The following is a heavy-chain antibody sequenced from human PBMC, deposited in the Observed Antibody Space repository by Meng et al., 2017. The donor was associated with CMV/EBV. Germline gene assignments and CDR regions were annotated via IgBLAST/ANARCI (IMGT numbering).Heavy chain of an antibody. CDR1: GFTFDDYA. J-gene: IGHJ4*02. Sequence: SLKISCAASGFTFDDYAMHWVRQAPGQGLEWVSGISWNSGRIDYADSVMGRFTISRDNAKNSLFLQMTSLRAEDTALYYCAKDISTTGPYYFNYWGQGTLVTVSS. CDR2: ISWNSGRI. CDR3: AKDISTTGPYYFNY. V-gene: IGHV3-9*01. D-gene: IGHD2/OR15-2a*01.